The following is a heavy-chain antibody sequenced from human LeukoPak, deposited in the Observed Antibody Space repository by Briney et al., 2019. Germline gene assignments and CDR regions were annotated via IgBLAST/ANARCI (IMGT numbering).Heavy chain of an antibody. V-gene: IGHV3-7*01. Sequence: PGGSLRLSYAASGFTFSSYLMSWVRQAPGKGLEWVANIKQDGSEKYYVDSVKGRFTISRDNAKNSLYLQMNSLRAEDTAVYYCARDQSYSSGWYSGYWFDPWGQGTLVTVSS. CDR3: ARDQSYSSGWYSGYWFDP. D-gene: IGHD6-19*01. CDR1: GFTFSSYL. CDR2: IKQDGSEK. J-gene: IGHJ5*02.